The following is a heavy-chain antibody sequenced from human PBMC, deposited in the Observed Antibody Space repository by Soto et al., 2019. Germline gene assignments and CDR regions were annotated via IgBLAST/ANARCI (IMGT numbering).Heavy chain of an antibody. CDR3: ADGGGGSPWRNYDYYGMAF. CDR2: LIPILGIA. CDR1: GGTFSSYT. V-gene: IGHV1-69*02. D-gene: IGHD1-26*01. J-gene: IGHJ6*02. Sequence: QVQLVQSGAEVKKPGSSVKVSCKASGGTFSSYTISWVLQAPGHGLEWMGRLIPILGIATYAQKFQGRVTITADKSTGPAYMGLGRLRSEDTAVYYCADGGGGSPWRNYDYYGMAFWGQGTTFTVS.